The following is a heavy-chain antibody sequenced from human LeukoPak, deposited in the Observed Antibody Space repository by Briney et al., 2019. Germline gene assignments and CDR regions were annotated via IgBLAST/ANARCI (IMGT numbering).Heavy chain of an antibody. Sequence: SETLSLTCTVSGGSISSYYWSWIRQPPGRGLEWIGYIYYSGSTNYNPSLKSRVTISVGTSKNQFSLKLSSVTAADTAVYYCASSGSVGPYYFDYWGQGTLVTVSS. D-gene: IGHD3-10*01. CDR1: GGSISSYY. CDR2: IYYSGST. CDR3: ASSGSVGPYYFDY. V-gene: IGHV4-59*01. J-gene: IGHJ4*02.